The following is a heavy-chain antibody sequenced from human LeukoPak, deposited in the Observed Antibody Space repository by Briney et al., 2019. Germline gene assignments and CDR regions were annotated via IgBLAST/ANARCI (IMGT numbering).Heavy chain of an antibody. CDR1: GGSISSGSYY. Sequence: SETLSLTCTVSGGSISSGSYYWSWIRQPAGKGLEWIGRIYNTGSTNNNPSLKSRVTISVDTSKKHFSLKLSSVTAADTAVYYCARETPYGSGSYPFDYWGQGILVTVSS. CDR2: IYNTGST. D-gene: IGHD3-10*01. CDR3: ARETPYGSGSYPFDY. J-gene: IGHJ4*02. V-gene: IGHV4-61*10.